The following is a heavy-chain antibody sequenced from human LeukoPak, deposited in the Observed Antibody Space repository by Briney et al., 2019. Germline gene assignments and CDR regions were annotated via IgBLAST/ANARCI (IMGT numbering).Heavy chain of an antibody. CDR2: IYYSGST. CDR1: GGSISSSSYY. Sequence: SETLSLTCTVSGGSISSSSYYWGWIRQPPGKGLEWIGSIYYSGSTYYNPSLKSRVTISVDTSKNQFSLKLSSVTAADTAVYCCARRLAGATYFDYWGQGTLVTVSS. V-gene: IGHV4-39*01. D-gene: IGHD1-26*01. CDR3: ARRLAGATYFDY. J-gene: IGHJ4*02.